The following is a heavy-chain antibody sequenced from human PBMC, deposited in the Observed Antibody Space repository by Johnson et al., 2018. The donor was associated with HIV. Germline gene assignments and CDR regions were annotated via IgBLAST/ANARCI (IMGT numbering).Heavy chain of an antibody. D-gene: IGHD3-3*01. CDR1: GFTFSSYW. Sequence: VQLVESGGGVVQPGGSLRLSCAASGFTFSSYWMSWVRQAPGKGLEWVANINQDGSDKYYADSVKGRFTISRDNSKNTLFLQMNSLRAEDTAVYYCAKDGYYDFWSGYHGADAFDIWGQGTMVTVSS. V-gene: IGHV3-7*01. CDR3: AKDGYYDFWSGYHGADAFDI. J-gene: IGHJ3*02. CDR2: INQDGSDK.